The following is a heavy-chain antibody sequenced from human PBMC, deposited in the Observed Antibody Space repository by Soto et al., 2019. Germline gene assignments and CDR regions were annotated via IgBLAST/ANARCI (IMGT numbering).Heavy chain of an antibody. D-gene: IGHD3-22*01. V-gene: IGHV3-49*04. Sequence: LRLSCTASGFTFGDYAMSWVRQAPGKGLEWVGFIRSKAYGGTTEYAASVKGRFTISRDDSKSIAYLQMNSLKTEDTAVYYCTRDYYDSSGYYYPFFPFDYWGQGTLVTVSS. CDR1: GFTFGDYA. CDR3: TRDYYDSSGYYYPFFPFDY. J-gene: IGHJ4*02. CDR2: IRSKAYGGTT.